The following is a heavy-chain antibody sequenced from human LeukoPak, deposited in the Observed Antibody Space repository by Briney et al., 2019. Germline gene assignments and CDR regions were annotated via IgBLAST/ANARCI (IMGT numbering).Heavy chain of an antibody. D-gene: IGHD3-22*01. J-gene: IGHJ3*02. V-gene: IGHV4-34*01. CDR1: GASFSGYF. Sequence: SETLSLTCVVSGASFSGYFWSWIREPPGKGLEWIGELNHSGSTIYNTSLKSRVTIPFDTSKNQFSLKLSSVTAADTAVYYCARVLIVLGYAFDIWGQGTMVTVSS. CDR3: ARVLIVLGYAFDI. CDR2: LNHSGST.